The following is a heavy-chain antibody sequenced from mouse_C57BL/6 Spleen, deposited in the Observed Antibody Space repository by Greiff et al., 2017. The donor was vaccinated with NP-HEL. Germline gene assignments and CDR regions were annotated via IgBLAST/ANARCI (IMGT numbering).Heavy chain of an antibody. V-gene: IGHV1-53*01. CDR1: GYTFTSYW. Sequence: VQLQQPGTELVKPGASVKLSCKASGYTFTSYWMHWLKQRPGQGLEWIGDINPSNGGTNYNEKFQSKATLTVDKSSSTDYMQLKSMTSEDSAVYYCAREDYYGSRWYFDVWGKGTTVTVSS. CDR3: AREDYYGSRWYFDV. CDR2: INPSNGGT. J-gene: IGHJ1*03. D-gene: IGHD1-1*01.